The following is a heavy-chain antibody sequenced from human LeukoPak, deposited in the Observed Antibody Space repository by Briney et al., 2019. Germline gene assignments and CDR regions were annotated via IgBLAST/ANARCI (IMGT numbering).Heavy chain of an antibody. V-gene: IGHV4-39*02. CDR3: AREVRGAAGKPMYYFDY. CDR2: IYYSGST. CDR1: GGSISSSSYY. D-gene: IGHD3-10*01. J-gene: IGHJ4*02. Sequence: SETLSLTCTVSGGSISSSSYYWGWIRQPPGKGLEWIGSIYYSGSTYYNPSLKSRVTISVDTSKNQFSLKLSSVTAADTAVYYCAREVRGAAGKPMYYFDYWGQGTLVTVSS.